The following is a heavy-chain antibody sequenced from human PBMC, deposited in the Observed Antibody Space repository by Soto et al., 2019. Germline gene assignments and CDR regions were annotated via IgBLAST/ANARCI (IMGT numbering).Heavy chain of an antibody. CDR1: GGSFSGYY. V-gene: IGHV4-34*01. CDR2: INHSGST. D-gene: IGHD3-10*01. J-gene: IGHJ4*02. CDR3: ARGRIRGVIIKNFDY. Sequence: SETLSLTCAVYGGSFSGYYWSWIRQPPGKGLEWIGEINHSGSTNYNPSLKSRVTISVDTSKNQFSLKLSSVTAADTAVYYCARGRIRGVIIKNFDYWGQGTLVTVSS.